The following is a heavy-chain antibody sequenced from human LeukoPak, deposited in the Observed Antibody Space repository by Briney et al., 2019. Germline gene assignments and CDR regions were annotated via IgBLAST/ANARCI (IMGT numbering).Heavy chain of an antibody. CDR3: ARVRVQLERRDWFDP. CDR2: LSPNSGGT. Sequence: ASVKVACKGSGYRFAGNHMHGVRETQEQTTAWLGGLSPNSGGTTYAEKFQGRVTMTRDTSISTAYMEVRRLRSDDTAVYYCARVRVQLERRDWFDPWGQGTLVTVSS. CDR1: GYRFAGNH. V-gene: IGHV1-2*02. J-gene: IGHJ5*02. D-gene: IGHD1-1*01.